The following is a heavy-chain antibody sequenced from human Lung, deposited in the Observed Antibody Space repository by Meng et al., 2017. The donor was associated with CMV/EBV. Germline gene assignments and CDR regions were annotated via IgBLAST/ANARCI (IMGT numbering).Heavy chain of an antibody. J-gene: IGHJ4*02. CDR3: ARGYDNSLDY. CDR2: AYYRSKWYT. D-gene: IGHD3-22*01. Sequence: SQTLSLTCAISGDSVSANNAAWNWFRQSPSRGLEWLGRAYYRSKWYTDYAVSVKRRTTINPDTSKNQFSLQLTSVTPEDTAVYYCARGYDNSLDYWGQGTLVTV. V-gene: IGHV6-1*01. CDR1: GDSVSANNAA.